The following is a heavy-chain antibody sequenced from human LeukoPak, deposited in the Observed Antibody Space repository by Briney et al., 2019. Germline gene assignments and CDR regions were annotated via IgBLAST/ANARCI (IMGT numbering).Heavy chain of an antibody. CDR1: GYIFTSYG. D-gene: IGHD4-23*01. J-gene: IGHJ4*02. CDR3: ARDGPYYGGNFESLAY. CDR2: ISACNGNT. V-gene: IGHV1-18*01. Sequence: GPVKVSCKASGYIFTSYGISWVRQAPGQGLEWMGWISACNGNTNYAQKVQGRATMTTDTSTSTAYMELRSLRSDDTAMYYCARDGPYYGGNFESLAYWGQGTLVTVSS.